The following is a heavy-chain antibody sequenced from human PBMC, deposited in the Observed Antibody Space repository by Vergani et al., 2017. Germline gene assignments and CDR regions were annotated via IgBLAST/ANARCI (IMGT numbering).Heavy chain of an antibody. CDR3: AREGIAADLDY. J-gene: IGHJ4*02. Sequence: EVQLVESGGGLVQPGGSLRLSCAASGFTFSSYAMHWVRQAPGKGLEYVSAISSNGGSTYYANSVKGRFTISRDNSKNTLYLQMNSLRAEDTAVYYCAREGIAADLDYWGQGTLVTVSS. CDR2: ISSNGGST. D-gene: IGHD6-13*01. V-gene: IGHV3-64*01. CDR1: GFTFSSYA.